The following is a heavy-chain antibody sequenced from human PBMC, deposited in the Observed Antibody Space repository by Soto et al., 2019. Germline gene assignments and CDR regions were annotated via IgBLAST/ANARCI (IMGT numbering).Heavy chain of an antibody. CDR3: ARDDKGASAAMLY. Sequence: SETLSLTCSVSGDSISGYYWYWIRQPAGKGLAWIGRVYTSGITNYNPSLKSRVTMSVDTSKNQFSLKLTSVTAADTAVYYCARDDKGASAAMLYWGQGTLVTVSS. J-gene: IGHJ4*02. CDR1: GDSISGYY. CDR2: VYTSGIT. V-gene: IGHV4-4*07. D-gene: IGHD2-2*01.